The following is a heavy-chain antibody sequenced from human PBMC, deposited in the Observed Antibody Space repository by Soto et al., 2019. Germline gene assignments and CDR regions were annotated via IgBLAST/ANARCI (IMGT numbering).Heavy chain of an antibody. Sequence: GGSLRLSCAAPGFTFSSYAMSWVRQAPGKGLEWVSAISGSGGSTYYADSVKGRFTISRDNSKNTLYLQMNSLRAEDTAVYYCAKGIITMVRGANYGMDVWGQGTTVTVSS. V-gene: IGHV3-23*01. D-gene: IGHD3-10*01. CDR3: AKGIITMVRGANYGMDV. CDR2: ISGSGGST. J-gene: IGHJ6*02. CDR1: GFTFSSYA.